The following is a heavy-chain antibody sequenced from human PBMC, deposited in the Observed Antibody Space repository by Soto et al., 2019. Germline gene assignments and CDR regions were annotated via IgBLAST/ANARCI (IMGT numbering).Heavy chain of an antibody. CDR2: ISGSGGST. D-gene: IGHD3-3*01. J-gene: IGHJ4*02. CDR3: AKDKPPYDFWSGSLFDY. CDR1: GFTFSSYA. Sequence: GGSLRLSCAASGFTFSSYAMSWVRQAPGKGLEWVSAISGSGGSTYYADSVKGRFTISRDNSKNTLYLQMNSLRAEDTAVYYCAKDKPPYDFWSGSLFDYWGQGTLVTVSS. V-gene: IGHV3-23*01.